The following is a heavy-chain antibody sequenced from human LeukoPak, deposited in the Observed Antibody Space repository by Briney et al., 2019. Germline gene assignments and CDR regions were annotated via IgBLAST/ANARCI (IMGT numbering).Heavy chain of an antibody. CDR2: ISYDGRNK. J-gene: IGHJ6*03. V-gene: IGHV3-30*04. D-gene: IGHD5-24*01. CDR3: ARSSRDGYNLIDYMDV. Sequence: PGGSLRLSCAASGFTFSSYAMHWVRQAPGKGLEWVAVISYDGRNKYYTDSVKGRFPISRDNSKNTLYLQMNSLRAEDTAVYYCARSSRDGYNLIDYMDVWGEGTTVTVSS. CDR1: GFTFSSYA.